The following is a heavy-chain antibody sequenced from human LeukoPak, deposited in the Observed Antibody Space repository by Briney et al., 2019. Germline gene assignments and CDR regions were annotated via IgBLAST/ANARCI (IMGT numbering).Heavy chain of an antibody. CDR3: ARRHYGSGNIDS. Sequence: PSETLSLTCSVSSDSISSSSYLWVWVRQPPGKGLEWIGDIYSNGHISYNPSLKSRAAISVDTSKNQFSLNLSSVTAADTAVYYCARRHYGSGNIDSWGQGILVTVSS. CDR1: SDSISSSSYL. CDR2: IYSNGHI. V-gene: IGHV4-39*01. D-gene: IGHD3-10*01. J-gene: IGHJ4*02.